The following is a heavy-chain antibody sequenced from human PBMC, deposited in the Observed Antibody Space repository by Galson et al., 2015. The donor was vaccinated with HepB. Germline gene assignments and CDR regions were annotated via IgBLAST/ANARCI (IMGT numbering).Heavy chain of an antibody. CDR1: GFTFSNAW. J-gene: IGHJ4*02. CDR3: TTDPMVRGVIKGAEY. D-gene: IGHD3-10*01. CDR2: IKSKTDGGTT. V-gene: IGHV3-15*01. Sequence: SLRLSCAASGFTFSNAWMSWVRQAPGKGLEWVGRIKSKTDGGTTDYAAPVKGRFTISRDDSKNTLYLQMNSLKTEDTAVYYCTTDPMVRGVIKGAEYWGQGTLVTVSS.